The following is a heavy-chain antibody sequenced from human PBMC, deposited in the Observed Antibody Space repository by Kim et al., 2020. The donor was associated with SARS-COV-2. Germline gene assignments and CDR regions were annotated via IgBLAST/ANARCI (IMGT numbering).Heavy chain of an antibody. D-gene: IGHD3-16*01. CDR2: INPSRGST. V-gene: IGHV1-46*03. CDR3: ARRMTTFFDP. J-gene: IGHJ5*02. CDR1: GYTFASYY. Sequence: ASVKVSCKASGYTFASYYIHWVRQAPGQGLEWMGIINPSRGSTTYGKKFQGRVTMTRDTSTSTVYMELNSLRSPDTAVYYCARRMTTFFDPWGQGTLVTV.